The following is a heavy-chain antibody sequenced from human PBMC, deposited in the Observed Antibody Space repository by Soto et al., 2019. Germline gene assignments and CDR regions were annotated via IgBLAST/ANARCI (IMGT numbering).Heavy chain of an antibody. J-gene: IGHJ6*02. CDR2: IIPIFGTA. D-gene: IGHD5-12*01. CDR3: ASTLISGYSGYDSPLYYYGMDV. CDR1: GGTSSSYA. V-gene: IGHV1-69*13. Sequence: SVKVSCKASGGTSSSYAISWVRQAPGQGLEWMGGIIPIFGTANYAQKFQGRVTITADESTSTAYMELSSLRSEDTAVYYCASTLISGYSGYDSPLYYYGMDVWGQGTTVTVSS.